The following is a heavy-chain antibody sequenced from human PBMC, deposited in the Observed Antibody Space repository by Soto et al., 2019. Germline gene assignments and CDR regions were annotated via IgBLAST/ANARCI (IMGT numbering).Heavy chain of an antibody. J-gene: IGHJ4*02. Sequence: DVQLLESGGGLVQPEGSLRLSCAASGFTFSSYAMGWVRQGPGKGLEWVAVVSIGGSTHYADSVRGRFTISRDNSKNTLSLQMNSLTAADTAVYFCAKRRGAGGHFDYWGQGALVTVCS. V-gene: IGHV3-23*01. CDR2: VSIGGST. CDR3: AKRRGAGGHFDY. CDR1: GFTFSSYA. D-gene: IGHD2-15*01.